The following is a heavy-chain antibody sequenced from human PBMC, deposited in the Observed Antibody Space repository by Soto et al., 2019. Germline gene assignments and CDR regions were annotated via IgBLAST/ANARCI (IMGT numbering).Heavy chain of an antibody. V-gene: IGHV4-39*02. CDR2: VYYSGST. CDR1: GASISSSSFY. D-gene: IGHD4-17*01. Sequence: QLQLRESGPGLVKPSETLSLTCTVSGASISSSSFYWAWIHQPPGKGLEWIGCVYYSGSTFYNPSLKRRVTITMDTSKNQFSLKLTSVTAADTGVFYCARELDYAAYPKGGGDYYYGMDVWGRGTTVTVSS. CDR3: ARELDYAAYPKGGGDYYYGMDV. J-gene: IGHJ6*02.